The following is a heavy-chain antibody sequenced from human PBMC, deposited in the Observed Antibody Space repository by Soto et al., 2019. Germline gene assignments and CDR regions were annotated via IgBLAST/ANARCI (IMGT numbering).Heavy chain of an antibody. CDR2: MNPNSGNT. CDR3: TVGKSNYYYYYMDV. D-gene: IGHD1-26*01. Sequence: ASVKVSCKASGYTFTSYDINWVRQATGQGLEWMGWMNPNSGNTGYAQKFQGRVTMTRNTSISTAYMELSSLRSEGTAVYYCTVGKSNYYYYYMDVWGKGTTVTVSS. J-gene: IGHJ6*03. V-gene: IGHV1-8*01. CDR1: GYTFTSYD.